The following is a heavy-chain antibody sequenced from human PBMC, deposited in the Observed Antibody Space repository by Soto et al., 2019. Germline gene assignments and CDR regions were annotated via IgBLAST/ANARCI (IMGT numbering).Heavy chain of an antibody. CDR3: ASEWFGELYDYFDY. Sequence: SETLSLTCTVSGGSVSSGSYYWSWIRQPTGKGLEWIGYIYYSGSTNYNPSLKSRVTISVDTSKNQFFLKLSSVTAADTAVYYCASEWFGELYDYFDYWGQGTLVTVSS. V-gene: IGHV4-61*01. J-gene: IGHJ4*02. CDR1: GGSVSSGSYY. CDR2: IYYSGST. D-gene: IGHD3-10*01.